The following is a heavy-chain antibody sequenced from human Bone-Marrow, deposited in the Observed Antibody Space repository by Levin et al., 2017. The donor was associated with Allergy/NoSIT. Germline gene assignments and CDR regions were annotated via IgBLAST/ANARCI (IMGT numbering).Heavy chain of an antibody. CDR1: GGSISSSSYY. J-gene: IGHJ5*02. D-gene: IGHD1-1*01. CDR3: ARHDGGWNIQLVGDNWFDP. V-gene: IGHV4-39*01. Sequence: PSETLSLTCTVSGGSISSSSYYWGWIRQPPGKGLEWIGSIYYSGSTYYNPSLKSRVTISVDTSKNQFSLKLSSVTAADTAVYYCARHDGGWNIQLVGDNWFDPWGQGTLVTVSS. CDR2: IYYSGST.